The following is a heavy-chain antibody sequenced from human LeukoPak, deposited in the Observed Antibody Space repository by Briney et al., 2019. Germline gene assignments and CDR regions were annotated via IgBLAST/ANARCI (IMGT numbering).Heavy chain of an antibody. CDR2: ISGSGGST. J-gene: IGHJ6*02. D-gene: IGHD1-14*01. Sequence: GGSLRLSCAASGFTFSSYAMSWVRQAPGKGLEWVSAISGSGGSTYYADSVKGRFTISRDNSKNTLYLQMNSLRAEDTAVYYSAKDRKGTAYYYYYGMDVWGQGTTVTVSS. CDR1: GFTFSSYA. V-gene: IGHV3-23*01. CDR3: AKDRKGTAYYYYYGMDV.